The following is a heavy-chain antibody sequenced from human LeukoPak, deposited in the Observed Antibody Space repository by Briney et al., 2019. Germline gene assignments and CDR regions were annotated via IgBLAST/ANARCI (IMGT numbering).Heavy chain of an antibody. V-gene: IGHV4-61*08. D-gene: IGHD3/OR15-3a*01. J-gene: IGHJ4*02. CDR2: IYYIGGT. Sequence: SQTLSLTCTVSGGSISSGGYYWSWIRQPPGKGLEWIGNIYYIGGTNYNPSLKSRVTMSIDTSKNQFSLKLSSVTAADTAVYYLSRGGTGYSTQTRVNLYYWGQGTLVTVSS. CDR1: GGSISSGGYY. CDR3: SRGGTGYSTQTRVNLYY.